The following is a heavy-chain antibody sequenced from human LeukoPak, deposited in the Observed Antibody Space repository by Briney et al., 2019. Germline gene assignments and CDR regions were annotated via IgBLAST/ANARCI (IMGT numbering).Heavy chain of an antibody. J-gene: IGHJ3*02. CDR1: GGTFSSYA. CDR2: IIPIFGTA. Sequence: SVKVSCKASGGTFSSYAISWVRQAPGQGLEWMGRIIPIFGTANYAQKFQGRVTTTTDESTSTAYMELSSLRSEDTAVYYCARGGYPYAFDIWGQGTMVTVSS. D-gene: IGHD3-22*01. V-gene: IGHV1-69*05. CDR3: ARGGYPYAFDI.